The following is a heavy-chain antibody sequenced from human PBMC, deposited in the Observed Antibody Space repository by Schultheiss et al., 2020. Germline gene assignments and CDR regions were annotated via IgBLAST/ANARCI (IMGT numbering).Heavy chain of an antibody. CDR1: GGAFSSYA. V-gene: IGHV1-69*06. Sequence: AVKVSCKASGGAFSSYAISWVRQAPGQGLEWMGGIIPFFDKPSYAQKFRGRVTITADKSTSTAYMELSSLRSEDTAVYYCARRSRDSNRGYYYYYTMDAWGPGTTVTV. CDR2: IIPFFDKP. D-gene: IGHD6-13*01. CDR3: ARRSRDSNRGYYYYYTMDA. J-gene: IGHJ6*02.